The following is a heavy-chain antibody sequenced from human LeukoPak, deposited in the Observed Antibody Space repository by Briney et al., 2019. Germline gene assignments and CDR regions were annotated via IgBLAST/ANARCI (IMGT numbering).Heavy chain of an antibody. V-gene: IGHV4-34*01. CDR2: INHSGST. Sequence: SETLSLTCAVYGGSFSGYYWSRIRQPPGKGLEWIGEINHSGSTNYNPSLKSRVTKSVDTSKNQFSLKLSSVTAADTAVYYCARFSQFYYYDSSGYWSYFDYWGQGTLVTVSS. J-gene: IGHJ4*02. CDR1: GGSFSGYY. CDR3: ARFSQFYYYDSSGYWSYFDY. D-gene: IGHD3-22*01.